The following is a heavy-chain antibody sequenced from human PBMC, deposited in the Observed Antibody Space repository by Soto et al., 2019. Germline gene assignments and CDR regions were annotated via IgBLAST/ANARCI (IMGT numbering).Heavy chain of an antibody. CDR1: GYTFTSYA. Sequence: QVQLVQSGAEVKKPGASVKVSCKASGYTFTSYAMHWVRQAPGQRLEWMGWINAGNGNTKYSQKFQGRVTITRDTSASTAYMELSSLRSEDTAVYYWARDRVLWFGELPDYWGQGTLVTVSS. D-gene: IGHD3-10*01. CDR3: ARDRVLWFGELPDY. J-gene: IGHJ4*02. CDR2: INAGNGNT. V-gene: IGHV1-3*01.